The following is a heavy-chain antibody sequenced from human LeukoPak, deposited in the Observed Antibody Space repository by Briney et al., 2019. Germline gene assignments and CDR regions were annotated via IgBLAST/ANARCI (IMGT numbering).Heavy chain of an antibody. CDR1: GYTFTGYY. Sequence: ASVKVSCKASGYTFTGYYMHWVRQAPGQGLEWMGWINPNSSGTNYAQKFQGRVTMTRDTSISTAYMELSRLRSDDTAVYYCARDLPDCSSTSCPEYYFDYWGQGTLVTVSS. CDR3: ARDLPDCSSTSCPEYYFDY. J-gene: IGHJ4*02. V-gene: IGHV1-2*02. D-gene: IGHD2-2*01. CDR2: INPNSSGT.